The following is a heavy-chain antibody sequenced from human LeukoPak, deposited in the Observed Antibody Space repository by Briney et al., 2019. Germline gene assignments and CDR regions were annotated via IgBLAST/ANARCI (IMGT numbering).Heavy chain of an antibody. CDR2: ISGGGETT. CDR1: GFTFSSYG. Sequence: AGGSLRLSCAASGFTFSSYGMGWVRQAPGKGLEWVSSISGGGETTYYADSVKGRFPISRDNSKNTLYLQMNSLRAEDTAVYYCARGGIMITFGGVIATASGDYFDYWGQGTLVTVSS. CDR3: ARGGIMITFGGVIATASGDYFDY. J-gene: IGHJ4*02. D-gene: IGHD3-16*02. V-gene: IGHV3-23*01.